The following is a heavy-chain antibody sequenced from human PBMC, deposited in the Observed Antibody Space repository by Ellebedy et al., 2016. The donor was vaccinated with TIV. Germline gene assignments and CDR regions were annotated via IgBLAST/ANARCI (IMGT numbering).Heavy chain of an antibody. D-gene: IGHD3-10*01. Sequence: GESLKISCAASGFSFSDYYMSWIRQAPGKGLEWVSYISNSGSTIYYADSVKGRFTISRDNAKKSLYLQMNSLRAEETAVYYCTRDVAVKAKRDWGQGTLVTVSS. CDR1: GFSFSDYY. CDR2: ISNSGSTI. J-gene: IGHJ4*02. V-gene: IGHV3-11*01. CDR3: TRDVAVKAKRD.